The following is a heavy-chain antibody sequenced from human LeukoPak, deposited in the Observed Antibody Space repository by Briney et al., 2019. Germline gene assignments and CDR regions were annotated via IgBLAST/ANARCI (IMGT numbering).Heavy chain of an antibody. D-gene: IGHD7-27*01. V-gene: IGHV4-59*01. CDR3: ARSTGWFDP. J-gene: IGHJ5*02. Sequence: SETLSLTCTVSGGSISSYCWSWIRQPPGKGLEWIGYIYYSGSTNYNPSLKSRVTISVDTSKNQFSLKLSSVTAADTAVYYCARSTGWFDPWGQGTLVTVSS. CDR1: GGSISSYC. CDR2: IYYSGST.